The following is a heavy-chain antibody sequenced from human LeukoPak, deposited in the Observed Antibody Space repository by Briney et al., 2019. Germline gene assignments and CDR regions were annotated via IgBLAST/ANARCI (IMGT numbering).Heavy chain of an antibody. J-gene: IGHJ4*02. V-gene: IGHV1-46*01. CDR1: GYTFTSYY. CDR3: AREGVTVGAMAGFDY. D-gene: IGHD1-26*01. CDR2: INPSGGST. Sequence: ASVKVSCKASGYTFTSYYMHWVRQAPGQGLEWMGIINPSGGSTSYAQKFQGRVTMTRDTSTSTVYMELSSLRSEDTAVYYCAREGVTVGAMAGFDYWGQGTLVTVSS.